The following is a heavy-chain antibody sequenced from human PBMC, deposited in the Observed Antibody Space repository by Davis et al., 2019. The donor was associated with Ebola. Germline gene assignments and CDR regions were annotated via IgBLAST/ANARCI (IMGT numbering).Heavy chain of an antibody. V-gene: IGHV4-59*08. Sequence: MPSETLSLTCTVSGGSISSYYWSWIRQPPGKGLEWIGYIYYSGSTNYNPSLKSRVTISVDTSKNQFSLKLSSVTAADTAVYYCARHSGRITMIVVVILDFDYWGQGALVTVSS. CDR3: ARHSGRITMIVVVILDFDY. J-gene: IGHJ4*02. CDR2: IYYSGST. CDR1: GGSISSYY. D-gene: IGHD3-22*01.